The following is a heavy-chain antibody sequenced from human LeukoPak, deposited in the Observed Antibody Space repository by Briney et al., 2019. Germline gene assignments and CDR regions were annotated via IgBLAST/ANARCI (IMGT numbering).Heavy chain of an antibody. V-gene: IGHV4-59*12. J-gene: IGHJ5*01. CDR1: GGSISIFY. CDR3: AGDMCRSAKVWFDS. Sequence: PSETLSLTCTVSGGSISIFYWNWIRQPPGKGLEWVAYVHYSGTTKYNPSLQSRVTTAVDMSKKEVSLRLDSVTAADTAVYYCAGDMCRSAKVWFDSWGQGVQVIVSS. CDR2: VHYSGTT. D-gene: IGHD3-10*01.